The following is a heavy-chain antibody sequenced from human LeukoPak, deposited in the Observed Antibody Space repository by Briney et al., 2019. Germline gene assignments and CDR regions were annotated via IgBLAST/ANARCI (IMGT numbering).Heavy chain of an antibody. V-gene: IGHV5-51*01. CDR2: IYPGDSDT. D-gene: IGHD3-22*01. CDR1: GYSFTSYW. Sequence: GESLKISCKGSGYSFTSYWIGWVRQMPGKGLEWMGIIYPGDSDTRYSPSFQGQVTISADTSISTAYLQWSSLKASDTAMYYCARWEGYYDSSGYYDPWWNWFDPWGQGTLVTVSS. CDR3: ARWEGYYDSSGYYDPWWNWFDP. J-gene: IGHJ5*02.